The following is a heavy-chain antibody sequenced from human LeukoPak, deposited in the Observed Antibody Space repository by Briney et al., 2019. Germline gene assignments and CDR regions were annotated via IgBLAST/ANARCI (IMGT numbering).Heavy chain of an antibody. J-gene: IGHJ4*02. V-gene: IGHV4-34*01. Sequence: AETLSLTCAVYVGSFSVYYWSWIRQPPGKGVEWLGEINYSGSTNYNPSLKSRVTISVDTSKNQFSLKLSSVTAADTAVYYCASNRAYSSGWYIGRGYFDYWGQGTLVTVSS. D-gene: IGHD6-19*01. CDR3: ASNRAYSSGWYIGRGYFDY. CDR2: INYSGST. CDR1: VGSFSVYY.